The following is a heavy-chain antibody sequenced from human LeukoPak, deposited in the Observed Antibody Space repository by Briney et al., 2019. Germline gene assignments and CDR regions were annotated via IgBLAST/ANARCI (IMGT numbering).Heavy chain of an antibody. J-gene: IGHJ6*03. V-gene: IGHV4-4*07. Sequence: SETLSLTCTVSGGSISSSYWSWIRQPAGKGLEWIGRVYTSGTTSYNPSLKSRVSISVDKSKNQLSLKVSSVTAADTAVYYCARLGYSSSSTGYYYYMDVWGKGTTVTVSS. CDR3: ARLGYSSSSTGYYYYMDV. D-gene: IGHD6-6*01. CDR1: GGSISSSY. CDR2: VYTSGTT.